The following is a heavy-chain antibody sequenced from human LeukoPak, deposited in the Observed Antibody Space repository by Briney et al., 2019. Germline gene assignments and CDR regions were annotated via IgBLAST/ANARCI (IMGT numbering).Heavy chain of an antibody. J-gene: IGHJ3*02. D-gene: IGHD4-17*01. CDR3: ARSLRKESDDAFDT. CDR2: IYPSDSDT. Sequence: GESLKISCKGSGYSFNFYWIGWVRQMPGKGLEWMGIIYPSDSDTRYSPSFQGQVTISADKSISTAYLQWSSLKASDTAMYYCARSLRKESDDAFDTWGQGTMVTVSS. V-gene: IGHV5-51*01. CDR1: GYSFNFYW.